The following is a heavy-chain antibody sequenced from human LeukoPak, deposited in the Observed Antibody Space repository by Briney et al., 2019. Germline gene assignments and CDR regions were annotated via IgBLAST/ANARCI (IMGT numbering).Heavy chain of an antibody. J-gene: IGHJ6*03. CDR3: ARVNYYYYMDV. Sequence: ASVKVSCKASGYTFTSYDINWVRQATGQGLEWMGWMNPNSGNTGYAQKSQGRVTITRNTSISTAYMELSSLRSEDTAVYYCARVNYYYYMDVWGKGTTVTVSS. V-gene: IGHV1-8*03. CDR1: GYTFTSYD. CDR2: MNPNSGNT.